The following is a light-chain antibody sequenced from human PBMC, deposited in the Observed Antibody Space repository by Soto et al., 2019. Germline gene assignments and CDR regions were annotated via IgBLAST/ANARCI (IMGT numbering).Light chain of an antibody. Sequence: QSVLTQPPSVSGSPGQRDTISCTGSSSNIGAGYDVHWYQQLPGTAPKLLIYDTTNRASGVPDRSSGSKSGSSASLAITGLQAEDEADYYCQSSETNLSHSYVFGTGTKVTV. V-gene: IGLV1-40*01. CDR2: DTT. J-gene: IGLJ1*01. CDR1: SSNIGAGYD. CDR3: QSSETNLSHSYV.